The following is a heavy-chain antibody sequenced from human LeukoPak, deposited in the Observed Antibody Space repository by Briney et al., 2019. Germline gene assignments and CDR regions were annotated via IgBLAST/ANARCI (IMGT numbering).Heavy chain of an antibody. J-gene: IGHJ4*02. V-gene: IGHV1-18*01. CDR1: GYTFTSYG. D-gene: IGHD6-19*01. CDR2: ISAYNGNT. CDR3: ARDLRLWQWLVRCSGLGY. Sequence: ASVKVSCKASGYTFTSYGISWVRQAPGQGLEWMGWISAYNGNTNYAQKLQGRVTMTTDTSTSTAYMELRSLRSDDTAVYYCARDLRLWQWLVRCSGLGYWGQGTLVTVSS.